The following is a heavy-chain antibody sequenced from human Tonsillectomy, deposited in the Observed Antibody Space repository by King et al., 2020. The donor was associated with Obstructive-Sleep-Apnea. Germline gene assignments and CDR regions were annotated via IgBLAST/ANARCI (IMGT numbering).Heavy chain of an antibody. CDR1: GFTFSSYA. D-gene: IGHD2-2*01. CDR2: ISGSGGSP. V-gene: IGHV3-23*04. J-gene: IGHJ5*02. CDR3: AKDWLVVPAAILGDDWGWFDP. Sequence: VQLVESGGGLVQPGGSLRLSCAASGFTFSSYAISWVRQAPGTGREWVSAISGSGGSPNYADSVKGRLTSSRDNSKNTLYLQMNSLRAEDTAVYYCAKDWLVVPAAILGDDWGWFDPWGQGTLVTVSS.